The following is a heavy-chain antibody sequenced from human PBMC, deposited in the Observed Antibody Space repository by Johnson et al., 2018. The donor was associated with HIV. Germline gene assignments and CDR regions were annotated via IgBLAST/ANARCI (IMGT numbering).Heavy chain of an antibody. CDR2: ISYDGSNK. CDR3: ARFTSSNWFDAFDI. CDR1: GFTFSSYA. D-gene: IGHD6-13*01. V-gene: IGHV3-30*14. Sequence: QVQLVESGGGVVQPGRSLRLSCAASGFTFSSYAMHWVRQAPGKGLEWVAVISYDGSNKYYADSVKGRFTISRDNSKNTLYLQMNSLRAEDTAVYYCARFTSSNWFDAFDIWGQGTMVTVSA. J-gene: IGHJ3*02.